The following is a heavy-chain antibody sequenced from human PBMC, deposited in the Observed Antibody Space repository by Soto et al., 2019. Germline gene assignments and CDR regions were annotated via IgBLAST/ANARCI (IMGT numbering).Heavy chain of an antibody. V-gene: IGHV3-21*01. Sequence: GGSLRLSCAASGFTFSSYSMNWVRQAPGKGLEWVSSISSSSSYIYYADSVKGRFTISRDNAKNSLYLQMNSLRAEDTAVYYCARAPIAAPDAFDIWGQGTMVTVSS. D-gene: IGHD6-6*01. CDR2: ISSSSSYI. CDR3: ARAPIAAPDAFDI. J-gene: IGHJ3*02. CDR1: GFTFSSYS.